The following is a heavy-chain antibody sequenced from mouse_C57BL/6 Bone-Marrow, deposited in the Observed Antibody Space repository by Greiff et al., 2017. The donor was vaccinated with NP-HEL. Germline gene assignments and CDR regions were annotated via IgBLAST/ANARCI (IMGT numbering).Heavy chain of an antibody. V-gene: IGHV5-6*01. CDR1: GFTFSSYG. Sequence: EVKLMESGGDLVKPGGSLKLSCAASGFTFSSYGMSWVRQTPDKRLEWVATISSGGSYTYYPDSVKGRFTISRDNAKNTLYLQMSRLKSEDTAMEYCARHEGYDGSSVDYWGQGTTLTVSS. CDR3: ARHEGYDGSSVDY. D-gene: IGHD1-1*01. J-gene: IGHJ2*01. CDR2: ISSGGSYT.